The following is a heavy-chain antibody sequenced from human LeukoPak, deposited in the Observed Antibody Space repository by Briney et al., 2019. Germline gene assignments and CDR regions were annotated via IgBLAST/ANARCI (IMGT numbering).Heavy chain of an antibody. CDR1: GYTFIDYY. CDR3: ATLGYCSGGSCSQGDY. Sequence: ASVKVSCKASGYTFIDYYMHWVRQAPGQGLEWTGWINPNSGGTNYAQKFQGRVTMTRDTSISTAYMELSRLRSDDTAVYYCATLGYCSGGSCSQGDYWGQGTLVTVSS. CDR2: INPNSGGT. D-gene: IGHD2-15*01. J-gene: IGHJ4*02. V-gene: IGHV1-2*02.